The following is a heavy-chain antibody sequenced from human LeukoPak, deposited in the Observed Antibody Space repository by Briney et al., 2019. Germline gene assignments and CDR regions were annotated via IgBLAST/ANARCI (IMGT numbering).Heavy chain of an antibody. V-gene: IGHV4-59*08. CDR3: ARGSSSFRYMDV. CDR1: GGSMNSYY. CDR2: IYYSGST. J-gene: IGHJ6*03. D-gene: IGHD6-13*01. Sequence: SETLSLTCTVSGGSMNSYYWSWIRQPPGKGLEWIGYIYYSGSTNSNPSLKSRVTISVDTSKNQFSVKLSSVTAADTAVYYCARGSSSFRYMDVWGKGTTVTVSS.